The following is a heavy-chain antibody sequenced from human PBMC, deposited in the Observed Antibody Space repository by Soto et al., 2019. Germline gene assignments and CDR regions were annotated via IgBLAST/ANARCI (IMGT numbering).Heavy chain of an antibody. Sequence: QITLKESGPTLVKPTQTLTLTCTFSGFSLSTSGVGVGWIRQPPGKALEWLALIYWDDDKRYSPSLKSRLTITKDTSKNQVVLTMTNMDPVDTATYYCAHRSYYGSGSYEYYFDYWGQGTLVTVSS. J-gene: IGHJ4*02. D-gene: IGHD3-10*01. CDR2: IYWDDDK. CDR1: GFSLSTSGVG. CDR3: AHRSYYGSGSYEYYFDY. V-gene: IGHV2-5*02.